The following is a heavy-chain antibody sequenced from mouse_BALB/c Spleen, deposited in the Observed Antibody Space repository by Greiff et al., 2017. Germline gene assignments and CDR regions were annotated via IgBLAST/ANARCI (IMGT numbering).Heavy chain of an antibody. V-gene: IGHV1-42*01. CDR2: INPSTGGT. CDR3: ARFHYYGYENY. CDR1: GYSFTGYY. Sequence: EVQLQQSGPELVKPGASVKISCKASGYSFTGYYMHWVKQSPENSLEWIGEINPSTGGTSYNQKFKGKATLTVDKSSSTAYMHLSSLTSEDSAVYYCARFHYYGYENYWGQGTTLTVSS. D-gene: IGHD1-2*01. J-gene: IGHJ2*01.